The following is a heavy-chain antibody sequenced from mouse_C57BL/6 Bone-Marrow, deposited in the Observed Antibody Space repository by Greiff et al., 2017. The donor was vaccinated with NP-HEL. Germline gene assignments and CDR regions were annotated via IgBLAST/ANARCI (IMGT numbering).Heavy chain of an antibody. CDR2: ISNGGGST. J-gene: IGHJ4*01. D-gene: IGHD1-1*01. Sequence: EVMLVESGGGLVQPGGSLKLSCAASGFTFSDYYMYWVRQTPEKRLEWVAYISNGGGSTYYPDTVKGRFTISRDNAKNTLYLQMSHLKSEDTAMYYCARHGFITTVVVPDDYAMDYWGQGTSVTVSS. V-gene: IGHV5-12*01. CDR3: ARHGFITTVVVPDDYAMDY. CDR1: GFTFSDYY.